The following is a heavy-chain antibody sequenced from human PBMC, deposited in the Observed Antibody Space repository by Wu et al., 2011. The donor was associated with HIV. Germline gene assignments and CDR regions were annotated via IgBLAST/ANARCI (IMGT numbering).Heavy chain of an antibody. CDR3: ARDPGIAATGVFG. CDR1: GYTFIGFY. CDR2: INPNSGGT. J-gene: IGHJ4*02. V-gene: IGHV1-2*02. Sequence: QVQLVQSGAEVKKPGASVKVSCKASGYTFIGFYIHWVRQAPGQGLEWMGWINPNSGGTNYAQKFQGRATMTRDTSINTAYMDLSSLRSDDTAVYYCARDPGIAATGVFGWGQGTLVTVSS. D-gene: IGHD6-13*01.